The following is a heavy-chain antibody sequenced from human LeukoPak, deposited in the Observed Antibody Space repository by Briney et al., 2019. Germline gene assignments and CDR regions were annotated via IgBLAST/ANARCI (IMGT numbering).Heavy chain of an antibody. CDR2: ISWDGFST. Sequence: GGSLRLSCAASGFTFDDYTMHWVRQTPGKGLEWISLISWDGFSTYYAASVKGRFTISRDNSKSSLYLQMDALTADDSGLYYCAKSDVPSIAAYYFDSWGQGTLVTVSS. D-gene: IGHD6-25*01. CDR1: GFTFDDYT. CDR3: AKSDVPSIAAYYFDS. V-gene: IGHV3-43*01. J-gene: IGHJ4*02.